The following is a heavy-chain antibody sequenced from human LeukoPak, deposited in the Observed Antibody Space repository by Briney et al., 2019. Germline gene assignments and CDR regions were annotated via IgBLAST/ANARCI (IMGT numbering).Heavy chain of an antibody. V-gene: IGHV3-23*01. CDR3: AKDTPPGYSYGIFDY. CDR1: GFTVSSNY. J-gene: IGHJ4*02. D-gene: IGHD5-18*01. Sequence: SGGSLRLSCAASGFTVSSNYMSWVRQAPGKGLEWVSAISGSGGSTYYADSVKGRFTISRDNSKNTLYLQMNSLRAEDTAVYYCAKDTPPGYSYGIFDYWGQGTLVTVSS. CDR2: ISGSGGST.